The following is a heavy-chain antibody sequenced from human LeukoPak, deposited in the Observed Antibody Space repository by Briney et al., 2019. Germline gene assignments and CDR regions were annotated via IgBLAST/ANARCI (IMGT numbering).Heavy chain of an antibody. CDR1: GFTFSSYW. Sequence: GGSLRLSCAASGFTFSSYWMGWVRQAPGKRLEWVANMNIDGSEKYYADSAKGRFTISRDNSKNTLYLQMNSLRAEDTAVYYCARVSVVADPFDAFDIWGQGTMVTVSS. D-gene: IGHD2-21*01. J-gene: IGHJ3*02. CDR2: MNIDGSEK. V-gene: IGHV3-7*04. CDR3: ARVSVVADPFDAFDI.